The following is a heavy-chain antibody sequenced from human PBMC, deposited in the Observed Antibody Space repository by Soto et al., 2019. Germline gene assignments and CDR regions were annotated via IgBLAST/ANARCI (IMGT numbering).Heavy chain of an antibody. J-gene: IGHJ6*02. Sequence: GASVKVSCKASGYTFTSYDINWVRQATGRGLEWMGWMNPNSGNTGYAQKFQGRVTMTRNTSISTAYMELSSLRSEDTAVYYCARGLRYSSSWYGYYYYGMDVWGQGTTVTVSS. V-gene: IGHV1-8*01. D-gene: IGHD6-13*01. CDR1: GYTFTSYD. CDR2: MNPNSGNT. CDR3: ARGLRYSSSWYGYYYYGMDV.